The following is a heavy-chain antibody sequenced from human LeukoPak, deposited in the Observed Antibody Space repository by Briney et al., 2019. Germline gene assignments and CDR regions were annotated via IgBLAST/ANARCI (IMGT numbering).Heavy chain of an antibody. D-gene: IGHD3-22*01. Sequence: ASVEVSCKASGYTFTSYGISWVRQAPGQGLEWMGWISAYNGNTNYAQKLQGRVTMTTDTSTSTAYMELRSLRSDDTAVYYCARAARDYYDSSGYYYGYYFDYWGQGTLVTVSS. V-gene: IGHV1-18*01. CDR3: ARAARDYYDSSGYYYGYYFDY. J-gene: IGHJ4*02. CDR2: ISAYNGNT. CDR1: GYTFTSYG.